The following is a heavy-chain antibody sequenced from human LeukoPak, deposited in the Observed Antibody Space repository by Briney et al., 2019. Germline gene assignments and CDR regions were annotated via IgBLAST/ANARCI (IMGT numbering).Heavy chain of an antibody. J-gene: IGHJ4*02. V-gene: IGHV3-74*01. CDR3: ARWHSSGWDCFDY. D-gene: IGHD6-19*01. Sequence: PGGSLRLSCAASGFTFSDTWMHWVRQAPGEGLVWVSRIRSDGSDTRYAESVKGRFTISRDNAKNSLYLQMNSLRAEDTAVYYCARWHSSGWDCFDYWGQGTLVTVSS. CDR1: GFTFSDTW. CDR2: IRSDGSDT.